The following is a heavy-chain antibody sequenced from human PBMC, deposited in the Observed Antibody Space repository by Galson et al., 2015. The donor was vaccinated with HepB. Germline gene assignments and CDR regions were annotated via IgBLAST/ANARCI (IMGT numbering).Heavy chain of an antibody. D-gene: IGHD3-10*01. CDR3: ARHYYGSAHWLYP. J-gene: IGHJ5*02. Sequence: PALVKPTQTLTLTCTFSGFSLRTSGMCVSWIRQPPGKALEWLARIDWDDDKYYSTSLKTRLTISKDTSKNQVVLTMTNTDPLDTATYYCARHYYGSAHWLYPWGQGTLVTVSS. V-gene: IGHV2-70*11. CDR1: GFSLRTSGMC. CDR2: IDWDDDK.